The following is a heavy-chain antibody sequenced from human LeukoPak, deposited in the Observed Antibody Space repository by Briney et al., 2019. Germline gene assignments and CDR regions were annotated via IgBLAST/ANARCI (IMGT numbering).Heavy chain of an antibody. J-gene: IGHJ6*02. CDR3: ARDPKTYSSSWYLGFYYYYYGMDV. V-gene: IGHV4-39*01. D-gene: IGHD6-13*01. Sequence: KASETLSLTCTVSGASISSSSYYWGWIRQPPGKGLEWIGSIYYSGSTYYNPSLKSRVTISVDTSKNQFSLKLSSVTAADTAVYYCARDPKTYSSSWYLGFYYYYYGMDVWGQGTTVTVSS. CDR2: IYYSGST. CDR1: GASISSSSYY.